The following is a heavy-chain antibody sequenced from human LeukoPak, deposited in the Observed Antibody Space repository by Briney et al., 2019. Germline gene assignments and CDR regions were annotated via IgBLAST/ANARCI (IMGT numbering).Heavy chain of an antibody. CDR3: ARTYDFWSGYPVRDYYYYGMDV. D-gene: IGHD3-3*01. CDR2: ISAYNGNT. V-gene: IGHV1-18*01. Sequence: ASVKVSCTASGYTFTSYGISWVRQAPGQGLEWMGWISAYNGNTNYAQKLQGRVTMTTDTSTSTAYMELRSLRSDDTAVYYCARTYDFWSGYPVRDYYYYGMDVWGQGTTVTVSS. CDR1: GYTFTSYG. J-gene: IGHJ6*02.